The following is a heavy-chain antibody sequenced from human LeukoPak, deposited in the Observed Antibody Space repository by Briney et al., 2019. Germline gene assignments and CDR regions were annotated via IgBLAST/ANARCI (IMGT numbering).Heavy chain of an antibody. CDR3: ARDPVTYYYGSGSKNWFDP. Sequence: SETLCLTCAVYGGSFSGYYWSWIRQPPGKGLEWIGEINHSGSTNYNPSLKSRVTISVDTSKNQFSLKLSSGTAADTAVYYCARDPVTYYYGSGSKNWFDPWGQGTLVTVSS. J-gene: IGHJ5*02. CDR2: INHSGST. D-gene: IGHD3-10*01. V-gene: IGHV4-34*01. CDR1: GGSFSGYY.